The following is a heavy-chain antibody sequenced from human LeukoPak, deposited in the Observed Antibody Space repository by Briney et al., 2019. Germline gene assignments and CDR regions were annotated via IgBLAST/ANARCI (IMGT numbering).Heavy chain of an antibody. J-gene: IGHJ4*02. D-gene: IGHD2-2*01. V-gene: IGHV3-66*01. CDR2: IYSGGST. Sequence: PGGSLRLSCAASGFTFSSCAMNWVRQAPGKGLEWVSLIYSGGSTHYADSVKGRFTISRDSSRNTLYLQMNSLRVEDTAVYYCARDPSAVVINTYGWGQGTLVTVSS. CDR1: GFTFSSCA. CDR3: ARDPSAVVINTYG.